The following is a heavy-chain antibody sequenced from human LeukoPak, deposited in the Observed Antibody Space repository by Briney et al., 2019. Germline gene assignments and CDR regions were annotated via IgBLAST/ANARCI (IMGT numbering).Heavy chain of an antibody. D-gene: IGHD6-6*01. CDR2: ISGSGGST. Sequence: GASLRLSCAASGFTFSSYAMSGVRPAPGKGVEWVSAISGSGGSTYYADSVKGRFTISRDNSKNTLYLQMNGLRAEDTAVYYCAKSSRRYSSSPYGMDVWGQGTTVTASS. V-gene: IGHV3-23*01. CDR1: GFTFSSYA. CDR3: AKSSRRYSSSPYGMDV. J-gene: IGHJ6*02.